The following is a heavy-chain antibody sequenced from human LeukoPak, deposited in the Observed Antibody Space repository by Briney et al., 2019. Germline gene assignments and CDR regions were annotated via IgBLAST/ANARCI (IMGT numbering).Heavy chain of an antibody. CDR2: ISSSSSYI. Sequence: GGSLRLSCAASGFTFSSSSMNWVRQAPGKWLEWVSSISSSSSYIYYADSVKGRFTISRDNAKNSLYLQMNSLRAEDTAVYYCARGGSGWHDGYFDYWGQGTLVTVSS. V-gene: IGHV3-21*01. D-gene: IGHD6-19*01. CDR1: GFTFSSSS. CDR3: ARGGSGWHDGYFDY. J-gene: IGHJ4*02.